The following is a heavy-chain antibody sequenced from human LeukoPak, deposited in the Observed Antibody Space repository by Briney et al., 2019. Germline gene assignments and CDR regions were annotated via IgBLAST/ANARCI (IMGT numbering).Heavy chain of an antibody. J-gene: IGHJ4*02. D-gene: IGHD6-13*01. Sequence: GGSLRLSCAAAGFTFSNYWMTWVRQAPGRGLEWVANIKQDGSEKYYVDSVKGRFTISRDDARNSLYPQMNSLRAEDTAVYYCARGSLYSTSRYGNYWGQGTLVTVSS. CDR2: IKQDGSEK. CDR3: ARGSLYSTSRYGNY. CDR1: GFTFSNYW. V-gene: IGHV3-7*03.